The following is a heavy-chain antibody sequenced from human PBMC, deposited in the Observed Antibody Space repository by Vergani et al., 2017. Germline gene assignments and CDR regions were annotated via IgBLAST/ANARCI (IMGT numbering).Heavy chain of an antibody. CDR1: GGSISSYY. V-gene: IGHV4-59*01. Sequence: QVQLQESGPGLVKPSQTLSLTCTVSGGSISSYYWSWIRQPPGKGLEWIGYIYYSGSTNYNPSLKSRVTISVDTSKNQFSLKLSSVTAADTAVYYCARYEAPWTYDFWSGYPSGYFDYWGQGTLVTVSS. CDR3: ARYEAPWTYDFWSGYPSGYFDY. J-gene: IGHJ4*02. D-gene: IGHD3-3*01. CDR2: IYYSGST.